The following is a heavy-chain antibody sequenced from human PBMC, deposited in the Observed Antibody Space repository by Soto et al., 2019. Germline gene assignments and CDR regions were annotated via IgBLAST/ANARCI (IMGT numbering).Heavy chain of an antibody. Sequence: PSETLSLTCAVSGGSISSGGHSWSWIRQPPGKGLEWIGYISHSGSTYYNPSLKSRATISVDRSKNQFSLKLSSVTAADTAVYYCARATAMAPFDYWGQGTLVTVSS. CDR2: ISHSGST. J-gene: IGHJ4*02. CDR1: GGSISSGGHS. V-gene: IGHV4-30-2*01. CDR3: ARATAMAPFDY. D-gene: IGHD5-18*01.